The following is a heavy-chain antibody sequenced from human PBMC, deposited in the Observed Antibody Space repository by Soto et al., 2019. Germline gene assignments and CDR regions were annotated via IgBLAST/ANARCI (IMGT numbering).Heavy chain of an antibody. Sequence: QVQLVQSGAEVKKPGSSVKVSCKASGGTFSSYTISWVRQAPGQGLEWMGRIIPILGIANYAPKFQGRVTITADKSTSTAYMELSSMRSEDTAVYYCASAPGYYGSGSRDWGQGTLVTVSS. D-gene: IGHD3-10*01. CDR3: ASAPGYYGSGSRD. CDR1: GGTFSSYT. CDR2: IIPILGIA. J-gene: IGHJ4*02. V-gene: IGHV1-69*02.